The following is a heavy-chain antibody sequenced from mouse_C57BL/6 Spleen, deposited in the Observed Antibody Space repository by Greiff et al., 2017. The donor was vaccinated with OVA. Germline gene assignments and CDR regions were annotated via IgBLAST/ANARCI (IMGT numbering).Heavy chain of an antibody. D-gene: IGHD2-2*01. V-gene: IGHV1-69*01. J-gene: IGHJ2*01. CDR1: GYTFTSYW. CDR2: IDPSDSYT. Sequence: QVQLQQPGAELVMPGASVKLSCKASGYTFTSYWMHWVKQRPGQGLEWIGEIDPSDSYTNYNQKFKGKSTLTVDKSSSTAYMQLRSLPSEDPAVYYCARNLGVTTGGFDYWGQGTTLTVSS. CDR3: ARNLGVTTGGFDY.